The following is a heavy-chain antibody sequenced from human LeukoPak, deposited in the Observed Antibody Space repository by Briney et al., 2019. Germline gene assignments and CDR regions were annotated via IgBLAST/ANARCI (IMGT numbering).Heavy chain of an antibody. D-gene: IGHD3-22*01. Sequence: SETLSLTCAVYGGSFSGYYWSWIRQPPGKGLEWIGEINHSGSTNYNPSLKSRVTISVDTSKNQFPLKLSSVTAADTAVYYCARRKYYYDSSGLFVWGKGTTVTVSS. CDR3: ARRKYYYDSSGLFV. J-gene: IGHJ6*04. V-gene: IGHV4-34*01. CDR2: INHSGST. CDR1: GGSFSGYY.